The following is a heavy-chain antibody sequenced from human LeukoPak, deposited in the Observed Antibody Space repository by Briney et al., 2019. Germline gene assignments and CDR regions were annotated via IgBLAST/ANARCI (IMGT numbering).Heavy chain of an antibody. V-gene: IGHV3-7*01. CDR1: GFTFSSYW. D-gene: IGHD5-18*01. J-gene: IGHJ5*02. CDR3: ARGDKRGYSYLGWFDP. Sequence: GGSLRLSCAASGFTFSSYWMGWVRQAPGKGLEWVANIKQDGSEKYYVDSVKGRFIISRDNAKNSLYLQMNSLRAEDTAVYYCARGDKRGYSYLGWFDPWGQGTLVTVSS. CDR2: IKQDGSEK.